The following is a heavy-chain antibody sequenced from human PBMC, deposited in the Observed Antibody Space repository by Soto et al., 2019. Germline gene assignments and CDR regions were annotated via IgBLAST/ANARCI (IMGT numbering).Heavy chain of an antibody. CDR2: IIPIFGTA. V-gene: IGHV1-69*13. CDR3: ARGRAVAGTQLDWFDP. CDR1: GGTFSSYA. Sequence: SVKVSCKASGGTFSSYAISWVRQAHGQGLEWMGGIIPIFGTANYAQKFQGRVTITADESTSTAYMELSSLRSEDTAVYYCARGRAVAGTQLDWFDPWGQGTLVTVSS. D-gene: IGHD6-19*01. J-gene: IGHJ5*02.